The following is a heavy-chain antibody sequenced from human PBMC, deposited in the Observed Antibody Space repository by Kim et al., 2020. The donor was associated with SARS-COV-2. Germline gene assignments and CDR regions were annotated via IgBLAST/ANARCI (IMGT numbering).Heavy chain of an antibody. CDR3: ATSITIFGGFDP. CDR2: FDPEDGET. Sequence: ASVKVSCKVSGYTLTELSMHWVRQAPGKGLDWMGGFDPEDGETIYAQKFQGGVTMTEDTSTDTAYMELSSLRSEDTAVYYCATSITIFGGFDPWGQGTLVTVSS. V-gene: IGHV1-24*01. CDR1: GYTLTELS. D-gene: IGHD3-3*01. J-gene: IGHJ5*02.